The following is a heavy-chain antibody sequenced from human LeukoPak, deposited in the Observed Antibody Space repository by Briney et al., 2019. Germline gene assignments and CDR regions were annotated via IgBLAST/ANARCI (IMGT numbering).Heavy chain of an antibody. V-gene: IGHV3-7*01. D-gene: IGHD2-15*01. Sequence: GGSLRLSCAASGFTLSSYWMSWVRQAPGKGLEWVANIKQDGSEKYYVDSVKGRFTISRDNGKNSLSLQMNSLRAEDTAAYDCARDGEYCSGGSCLGPYYYYMDVWGKGITVTVSS. CDR2: IKQDGSEK. J-gene: IGHJ6*03. CDR1: GFTLSSYW. CDR3: ARDGEYCSGGSCLGPYYYYMDV.